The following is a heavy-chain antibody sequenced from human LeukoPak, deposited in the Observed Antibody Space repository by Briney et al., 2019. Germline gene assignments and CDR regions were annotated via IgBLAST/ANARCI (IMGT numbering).Heavy chain of an antibody. Sequence: GGSLRLSCAASGFTFSSYAMSWVRQAPGKGLEWVSAISGSGGSTYYADSVKGRFTISRDNSKNTLYLQMNSLRAEDTAMYYCAKDPYSYGSYFDYWGQGTLVTVSS. D-gene: IGHD5-18*01. CDR2: ISGSGGST. V-gene: IGHV3-23*01. CDR3: AKDPYSYGSYFDY. CDR1: GFTFSSYA. J-gene: IGHJ4*02.